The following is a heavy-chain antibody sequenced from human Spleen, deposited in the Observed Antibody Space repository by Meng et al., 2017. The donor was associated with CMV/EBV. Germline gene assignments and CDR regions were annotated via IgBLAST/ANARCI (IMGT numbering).Heavy chain of an antibody. CDR2: INHSGST. Sequence: YGGSFSGYYWSWIRQPPGKGLEWIGEINHSGSTNYNPSLKSRVTISVDTPKNQFSLKLSSVTAADTAVYYCARSWGRIAAPRGWFDPWGQGTLVTVSS. CDR1: GGSFSGYY. V-gene: IGHV4-34*01. CDR3: ARSWGRIAAPRGWFDP. D-gene: IGHD6-13*01. J-gene: IGHJ5*02.